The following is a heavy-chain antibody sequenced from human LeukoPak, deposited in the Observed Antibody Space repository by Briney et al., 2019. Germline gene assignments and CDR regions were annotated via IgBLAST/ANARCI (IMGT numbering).Heavy chain of an antibody. CDR2: INPNSGGT. CDR1: GYTFTSYD. D-gene: IGHD3-10*01. CDR3: ARGARGVIIEIDY. Sequence: ASVKVSCKASGYTFTSYDINWVRQATGQGLEWMGWINPNSGGTNYAQKFQGRVTMTRDTSISTAYMELSRLRSDDTAVYYCARGARGVIIEIDYWGQGTLVTVSS. V-gene: IGHV1-2*02. J-gene: IGHJ4*02.